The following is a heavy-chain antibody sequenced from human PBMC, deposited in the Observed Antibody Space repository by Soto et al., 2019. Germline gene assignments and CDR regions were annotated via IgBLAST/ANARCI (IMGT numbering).Heavy chain of an antibody. CDR2: INAANGDT. J-gene: IGHJ6*02. V-gene: IGHV1-3*01. D-gene: IGHD1-26*01. CDR3: GRSVVGSTGEILYNALDV. Sequence: ASVKLSCKASGYTFTSYALHWGRPAPGEKPEWMGWINAANGDTKYSKKFQGRVTITRDTSASTGYMELSSLRSEDTAVYYCGRSVVGSTGEILYNALDVWGQGTTVTVSS. CDR1: GYTFTSYA.